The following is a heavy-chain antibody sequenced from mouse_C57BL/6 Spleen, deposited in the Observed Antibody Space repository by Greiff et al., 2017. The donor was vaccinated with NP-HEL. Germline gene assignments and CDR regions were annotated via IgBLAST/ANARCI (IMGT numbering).Heavy chain of an antibody. CDR1: GYTFTSYW. CDR3: ARWEVTFYY. D-gene: IGHD2-2*01. CDR2: IHPNSGST. Sequence: QVHVKQPGAELVKPGASVKLSCKASGYTFTSYWMHWVKQRPGQGLEWIGMIHPNSGSTNYNEKFKSKAKLTVDKSSSTAYMQLNSLTSEDSAVYYCARWEVTFYYWGQGTTLTVSS. J-gene: IGHJ2*01. V-gene: IGHV1-64*01.